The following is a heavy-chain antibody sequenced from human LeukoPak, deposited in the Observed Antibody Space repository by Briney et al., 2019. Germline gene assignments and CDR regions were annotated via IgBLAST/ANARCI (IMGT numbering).Heavy chain of an antibody. D-gene: IGHD3-9*01. V-gene: IGHV3-23*01. CDR3: ARARYVNSFYAFDI. CDR2: LSGGGGST. J-gene: IGHJ3*02. CDR1: GFTFSGYA. Sequence: GGSLRLSCAASGFTFSGYAMSWVRQAPGKGLEWVSTLSGGGGSTYYADSVKGRFTISRDNSKNTLYLEMNSLRADDTAVYYCARARYVNSFYAFDIWGQGTLVTVSS.